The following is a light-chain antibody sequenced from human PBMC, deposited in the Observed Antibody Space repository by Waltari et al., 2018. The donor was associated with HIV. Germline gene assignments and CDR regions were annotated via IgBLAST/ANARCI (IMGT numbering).Light chain of an antibody. V-gene: IGLV6-57*04. J-gene: IGLJ3*02. CDR3: QSYDSSNRV. CDR2: EDN. Sequence: NFMLTQPHSVSESPGKTVTISCTRSSGSIASNYVQWYQQLPGSAPTTVIYEDNQRPSGVPVRFSGSIDSSSNSASLTISGLKTEDETDYYCQSYDSSNRVFGGGTKLTVL. CDR1: SGSIASNY.